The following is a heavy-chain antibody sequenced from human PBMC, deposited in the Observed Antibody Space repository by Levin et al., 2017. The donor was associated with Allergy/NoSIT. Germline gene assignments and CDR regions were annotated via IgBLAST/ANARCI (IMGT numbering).Heavy chain of an antibody. V-gene: IGHV3-48*01. CDR2: ISSSSSTI. CDR3: ARGSASAAWIY. Sequence: GGSLRLSCAASGFTFSSYSMNWVRQAPGKGLEWVSYISSSSSTIYYADSVKGRFTISRDNAKNSLYLQMNSLRAEDTAVYYCARGSASAAWIYWGQGTLVTVSS. D-gene: IGHD2-2*01. CDR1: GFTFSSYS. J-gene: IGHJ4*02.